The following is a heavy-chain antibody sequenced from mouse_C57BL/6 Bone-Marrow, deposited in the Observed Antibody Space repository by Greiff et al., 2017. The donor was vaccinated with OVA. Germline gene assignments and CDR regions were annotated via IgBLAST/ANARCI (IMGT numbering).Heavy chain of an antibody. CDR2: NLPGSGST. V-gene: IGHV1-9*01. CDR3: ARLDLSPYFDY. CDR1: GGACTGYW. J-gene: IGHJ2*01. Sequence: QVQLQQSGAELMKPGASVKLSCKDTGGACTGYWIEWVTQSPVQSVEWTGENLPGSGSTNYNEKFKGKATFTADTSSNTAYMQLSSLTTEDSAIYYCARLDLSPYFDYWGQGTTLTVSS.